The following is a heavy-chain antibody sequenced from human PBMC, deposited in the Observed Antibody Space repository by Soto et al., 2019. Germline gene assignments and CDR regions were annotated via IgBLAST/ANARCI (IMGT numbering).Heavy chain of an antibody. J-gene: IGHJ6*02. CDR2: INYSGST. CDR3: ARDRHYGGYDGTYYYYGMDV. D-gene: IGHD5-12*01. Sequence: QVQLQESGPGLVKPSETLSLTCTVSGGSISSYYWSWIRQPPGKGLEWIGYINYSGSTNYNPSLKSRVTISVDTSKNQFSLKLNSVTAADTAVYYCARDRHYGGYDGTYYYYGMDVWGQGTTVTVSS. V-gene: IGHV4-59*01. CDR1: GGSISSYY.